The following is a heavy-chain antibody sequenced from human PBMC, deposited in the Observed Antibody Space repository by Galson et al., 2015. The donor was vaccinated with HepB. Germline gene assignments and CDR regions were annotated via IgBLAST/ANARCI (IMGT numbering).Heavy chain of an antibody. V-gene: IGHV3-30*04. D-gene: IGHD5-18*01. CDR2: ISDDGSNK. CDR1: GFTFSSYI. CDR3: ARDGPNGGYSYGQLRPDAFDI. J-gene: IGHJ3*02. Sequence: SLRLSRAASGFTFSSYIMHWVRQAPGKGLGWVAVISDDGSNKDYADSVKGRFTISRDNSKNTLYLQMNSLRAEDTAVYYCARDGPNGGYSYGQLRPDAFDIWGQGTLVTVSS.